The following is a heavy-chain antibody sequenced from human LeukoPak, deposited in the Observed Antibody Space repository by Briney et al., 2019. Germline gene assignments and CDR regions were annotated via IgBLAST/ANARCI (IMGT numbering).Heavy chain of an antibody. CDR2: INHSGST. CDR1: GGSFSGYY. V-gene: IGHV4-34*01. Sequence: SETLSLTCAVYGGSFSGYYWSWIRQPPGKGLEWIGEINHSGSTNYNPSLKSRVTISVDTSKNQFSLKLSSVTAADTAVYYCARERQLINWFDPWGQGTQVTVSS. D-gene: IGHD3-16*01. CDR3: ARERQLINWFDP. J-gene: IGHJ5*02.